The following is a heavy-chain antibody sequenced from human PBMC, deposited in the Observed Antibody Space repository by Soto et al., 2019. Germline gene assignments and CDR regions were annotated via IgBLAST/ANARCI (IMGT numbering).Heavy chain of an antibody. CDR1: GFSLSTSGVG. CDR2: IYWDDDK. V-gene: IGHV2-5*02. D-gene: IGHD2-21*02. J-gene: IGHJ4*02. Sequence: QITLKESGPTLVKPTQTLTLTCTFSGFSLSTSGVGVGWIRQPPGKALEWLALIYWDDDKRYSPSLKSRLTTTXXPXKXLVVLTMTNMDPLDTATYYCAHSPPWYGGNSYYLDYWGQGTLVTVSS. CDR3: AHSPPWYGGNSYYLDY.